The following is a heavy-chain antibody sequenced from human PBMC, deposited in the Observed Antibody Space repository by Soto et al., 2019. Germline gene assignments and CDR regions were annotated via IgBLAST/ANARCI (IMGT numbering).Heavy chain of an antibody. CDR3: AKNLVVVVAATPDWFDP. CDR2: ISGSGGST. J-gene: IGHJ5*02. CDR1: GFTFSSYA. D-gene: IGHD2-15*01. Sequence: EVQLLESGGGLVQPGGSLRLSCAASGFTFSSYAMSWVRQAPGKGLEWVSAISGSGGSTYYADSVKGRFTISRDNSKNTLYLQMNSLRAEDTAVYYCAKNLVVVVAATPDWFDPWGQGTLVTVSS. V-gene: IGHV3-23*01.